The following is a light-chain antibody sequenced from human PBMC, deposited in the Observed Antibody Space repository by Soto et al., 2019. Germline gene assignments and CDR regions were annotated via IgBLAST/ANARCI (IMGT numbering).Light chain of an antibody. CDR2: GAS. J-gene: IGKJ4*01. CDR1: QSVTTN. V-gene: IGKV3-15*01. CDR3: LQDYTYPRT. Sequence: VMTQSPATLSVSPGERVTFSCRASQSVTTNLAWYQQRPGQAPRLLIYGASTRATGIPARFSGSGSGTDFTLTITSLQPEDFAIYYCLQDYTYPRTFGGGTKVDIK.